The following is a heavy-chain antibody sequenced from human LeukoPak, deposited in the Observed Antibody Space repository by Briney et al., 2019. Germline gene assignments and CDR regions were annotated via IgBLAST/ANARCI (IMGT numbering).Heavy chain of an antibody. D-gene: IGHD5-18*01. CDR1: GDSVSNNSAA. J-gene: IGHJ6*03. Sequence: SQTLSLTCAISGDSVSNNSAAWNWIRQSPSRGLEWLGRTYYRSTWFNDYAGSVKSRITINPDTSTNQFSLKLSSVTAADTAVYYCARETRGYSYGPNYYYMDVWGKGTTVTVSS. CDR2: TYYRSTWFN. CDR3: ARETRGYSYGPNYYYMDV. V-gene: IGHV6-1*01.